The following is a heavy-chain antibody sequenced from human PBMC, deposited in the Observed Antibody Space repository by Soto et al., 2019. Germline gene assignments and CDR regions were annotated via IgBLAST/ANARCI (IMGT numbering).Heavy chain of an antibody. CDR1: GFTFSSYA. Sequence: GGSLRLSCAASGFTFSSYAMSWVRQAPGKGLEWVSAISGSGGSTYYADSVKGRFTISRDNSKNTLYLQMNSLRAEDTAVYYCTYYDILTGYYRNWGQGTLVTVSS. CDR2: ISGSGGST. J-gene: IGHJ4*02. V-gene: IGHV3-23*01. CDR3: TYYDILTGYYRN. D-gene: IGHD3-9*01.